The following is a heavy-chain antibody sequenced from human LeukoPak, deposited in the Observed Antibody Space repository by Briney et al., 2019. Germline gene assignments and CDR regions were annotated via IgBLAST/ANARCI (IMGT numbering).Heavy chain of an antibody. CDR1: GGSISSYY. CDR2: IYYSGST. Sequence: PPETLSLTCTVSGGSISSYYWSWIRQPPGKGLEWIGYIYYSGSTNYNPSLKSRVTISVDTSKNQFSLKLSSVTAADTAVYYCARRGTSSWYSGTTSGWFDPWGQGTLVTVSS. D-gene: IGHD6-13*01. V-gene: IGHV4-59*08. CDR3: ARRGTSSWYSGTTSGWFDP. J-gene: IGHJ5*02.